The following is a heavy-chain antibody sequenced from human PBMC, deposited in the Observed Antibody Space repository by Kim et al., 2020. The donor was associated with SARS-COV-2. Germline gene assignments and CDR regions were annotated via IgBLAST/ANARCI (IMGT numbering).Heavy chain of an antibody. CDR1: GFTFSSYS. V-gene: IGHV3-21*01. Sequence: GGSLRLSCAASGFTFSSYSMNWVRQAPGKGLEWVSSISSSSSYIYYADSVKGRFTISRDNAKNSLYLQMNSLRAEDTAVYYCARDERYSSSIYYYYGMDVWGQGTTVTVSS. D-gene: IGHD6-6*01. CDR3: ARDERYSSSIYYYYGMDV. J-gene: IGHJ6*02. CDR2: ISSSSSYI.